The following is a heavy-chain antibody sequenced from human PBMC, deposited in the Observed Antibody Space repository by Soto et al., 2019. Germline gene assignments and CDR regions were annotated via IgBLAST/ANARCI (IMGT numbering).Heavy chain of an antibody. J-gene: IGHJ4*02. CDR2: LSGSGSLS. V-gene: IGHV3-23*01. D-gene: IGHD2-15*01. CDR1: GFTFNTFA. CDR3: ARDRGGALDS. Sequence: GGSLRLSCAASGFTFNTFAMAWVRQAPGKGLEWVSALSGSGSLSYYADSVKGRFTISRDNSKNTMYLQMNNLRVDETAVYFCARDRGGALDSWGQGTLVTVSA.